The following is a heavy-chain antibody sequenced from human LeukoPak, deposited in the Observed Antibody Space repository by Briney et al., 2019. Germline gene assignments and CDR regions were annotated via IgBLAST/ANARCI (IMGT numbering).Heavy chain of an antibody. CDR1: GDSISSGGYS. CDR2: IYHSGST. D-gene: IGHD5-18*01. Sequence: SETLSLTCAVSGDSISSGGYSWSWIRQPPGKGLEWIGYIYHSGSTYYNPSLKSRVTISVDRSKNQFSLKLSSVTAADTAVYYCARERGYSLWDWGQGTLVTVSS. J-gene: IGHJ4*02. V-gene: IGHV4-30-2*01. CDR3: ARERGYSLWD.